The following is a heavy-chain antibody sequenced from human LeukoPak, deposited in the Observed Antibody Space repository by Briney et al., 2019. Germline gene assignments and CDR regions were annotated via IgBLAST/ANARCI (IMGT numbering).Heavy chain of an antibody. V-gene: IGHV3-23*01. J-gene: IGHJ4*02. CDR2: ISGSGGST. CDR3: ARSRRYYYDSSHDY. D-gene: IGHD3-22*01. Sequence: GGSLRLSCAASGFTFSSYAMSWVRQAPGKGLEWVSVISGSGGSTYYADSVKGRFTISRDNSKNTLYLQMNSLRAEDTAVYYCARSRRYYYDSSHDYWGQGTLVTVSS. CDR1: GFTFSSYA.